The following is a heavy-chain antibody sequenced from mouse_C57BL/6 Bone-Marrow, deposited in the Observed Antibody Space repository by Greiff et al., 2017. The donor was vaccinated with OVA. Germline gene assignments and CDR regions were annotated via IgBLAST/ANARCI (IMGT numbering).Heavy chain of an antibody. CDR1: GYTFTSYW. Sequence: QVQLQQPGAELVKPGASVKLSCKASGYTFTSYWMHWVKQRPGRGLEWIGRIDPNRGGPKYNEKFKSKATLTVATPSRTAYMQRSSRTSEDAAGDDCARRDYYGSSPAWFAYWGQGTLVTVSA. J-gene: IGHJ3*01. D-gene: IGHD1-1*01. CDR3: ARRDYYGSSPAWFAY. V-gene: IGHV1-72*01. CDR2: IDPNRGGP.